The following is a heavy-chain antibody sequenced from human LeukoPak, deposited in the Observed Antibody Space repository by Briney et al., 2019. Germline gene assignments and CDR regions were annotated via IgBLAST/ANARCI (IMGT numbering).Heavy chain of an antibody. Sequence: PSETLSLTCTVPGGSISSYYWSWIRQPPGKGLEWIGCIYYSGSTNYNPSLKSRVTISVDTSKNQFSLNVRSVTAADTAVYYCGRGSPYVYWGQGTLVTVSS. CDR2: IYYSGST. V-gene: IGHV4-59*12. D-gene: IGHD3-16*01. CDR3: GRGSPYVY. J-gene: IGHJ4*02. CDR1: GGSISSYY.